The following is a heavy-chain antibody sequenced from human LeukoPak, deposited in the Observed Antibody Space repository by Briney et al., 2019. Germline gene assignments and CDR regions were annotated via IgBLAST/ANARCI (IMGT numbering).Heavy chain of an antibody. D-gene: IGHD3-3*01. J-gene: IGHJ4*02. Sequence: PSETLSLTCTVSGGSISSGDYYWSWIRQPAGKGLEWIGRIYTSGITVYSPSLKSRVTISVDTSKNQFSLKLNSVTAADTAVYYCARDRIAIFGVVTHGYFDYWGQGTLVTVSS. V-gene: IGHV4-61*02. CDR3: ARDRIAIFGVVTHGYFDY. CDR1: GGSISSGDYY. CDR2: IYTSGIT.